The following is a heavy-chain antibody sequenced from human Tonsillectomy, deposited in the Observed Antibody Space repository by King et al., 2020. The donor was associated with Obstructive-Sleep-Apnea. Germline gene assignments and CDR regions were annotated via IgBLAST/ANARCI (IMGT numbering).Heavy chain of an antibody. CDR3: AKTRYFDWPFDY. J-gene: IGHJ4*02. CDR2: ISYDGSKK. CDR1: GFTFSSYG. Sequence: VQLVESGGGVVQPGRSLRLSCAASGFTFSSYGMHWVRQAPGKGLEWVAVISYDGSKKYYADSVKGRFTISRDNSKNTLYLQMNSLSAEDTAVYYCAKTRYFDWPFDYWGQGTLVTVSS. V-gene: IGHV3-30*18. D-gene: IGHD3-9*01.